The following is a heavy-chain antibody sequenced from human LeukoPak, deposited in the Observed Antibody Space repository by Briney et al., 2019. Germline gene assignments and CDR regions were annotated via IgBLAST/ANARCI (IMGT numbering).Heavy chain of an antibody. CDR1: GGSFSGHY. J-gene: IGHJ4*02. Sequence: PSETLSLTCAVYGGSFSGHYWSWIRQPPGEGLEWIGEINHRRSTNYNPSLKGRVTISVDTSKNQFSLKMSSVTAADTAVYYRARVDDYWSQGTLVTVSS. CDR2: INHRRST. CDR3: ARVDDY. V-gene: IGHV4-34*01.